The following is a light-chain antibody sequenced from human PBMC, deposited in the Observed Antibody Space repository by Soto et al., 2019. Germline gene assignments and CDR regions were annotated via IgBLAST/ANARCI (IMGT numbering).Light chain of an antibody. CDR3: SSSVGTNSYV. CDR1: SSDVGGYNY. Sequence: QSALTQPASASGSPGQSVTISCTGTSSDVGGYNYVSWYQHHPGKAPKLIIYEVYKRPSGVPDRFSGSKSGTTAVLTVSGRQAEDADDYYCSSSVGTNSYVFGTGTKLTVL. V-gene: IGLV2-8*01. J-gene: IGLJ1*01. CDR2: EVY.